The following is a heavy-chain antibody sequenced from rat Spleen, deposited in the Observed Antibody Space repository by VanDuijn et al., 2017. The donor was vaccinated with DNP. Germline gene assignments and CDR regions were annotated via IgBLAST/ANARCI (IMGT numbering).Heavy chain of an antibody. J-gene: IGHJ2*01. V-gene: IGHV5-7*01. Sequence: EVQLAESGGGLVQPGGSLKLSCAASGVTFSDYYMAWVRQAPKKGLEWVATIIDDGSKTYYGDSVKGRFTISRDNTRDILYLEMDSLKSEDTATYYCARHLPTVAHLDYWGQGVMVTVSS. D-gene: IGHD1-1*01. CDR3: ARHLPTVAHLDY. CDR2: IIDDGSKT. CDR1: GVTFSDYY.